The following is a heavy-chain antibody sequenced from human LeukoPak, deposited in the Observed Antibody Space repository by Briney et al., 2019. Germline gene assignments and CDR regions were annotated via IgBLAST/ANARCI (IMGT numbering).Heavy chain of an antibody. CDR2: TYYRSKWCT. J-gene: IGHJ6*03. CDR3: ARAADFWSGYYTNYYYYMDV. D-gene: IGHD3-3*01. Sequence: SQTLSLTCAISGDSVTNNNAAWIWNRQSPSRDLEWLGRTYYRSKWCTDYAVSVSSRITLNPDASKNQFSLKLSSVTAADTAVYYCARAADFWSGYYTNYYYYMDVWGKGTTVTVSS. V-gene: IGHV6-1*01. CDR1: GDSVTNNNAA.